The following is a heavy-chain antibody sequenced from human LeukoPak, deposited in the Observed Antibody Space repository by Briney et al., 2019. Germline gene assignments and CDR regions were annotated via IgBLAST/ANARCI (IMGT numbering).Heavy chain of an antibody. CDR1: GYDFSTYW. V-gene: IGHV5-51*01. CDR2: IYPGDSDT. J-gene: IGHJ3*02. D-gene: IGHD2-2*01. Sequence: GESLNISCKGSGYDFSTYWIGGVRQMPGQGLELIGIIYPGDSDTRNSPSLQGQVTISADKSISTVYLQWSSLKASDTAMYYCARDGPVPATADAFDIWGQGTMVTVSS. CDR3: ARDGPVPATADAFDI.